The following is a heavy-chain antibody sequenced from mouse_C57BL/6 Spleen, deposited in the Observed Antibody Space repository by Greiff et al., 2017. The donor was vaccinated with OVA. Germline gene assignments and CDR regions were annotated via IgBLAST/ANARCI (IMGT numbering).Heavy chain of an antibody. Sequence: VPLQQSGPELVKPGASVKISCKASGYAFSSSWMNWVKQRPGKGLEWIGRIYPGDGDTNSNGKFKGKATLTADKSSSTAYMQLRSLTSEDSAVYFCARCPYYGSSGDFDYWGQGTTLTVSS. J-gene: IGHJ2*01. V-gene: IGHV1-82*01. CDR1: GYAFSSSW. D-gene: IGHD1-1*01. CDR2: IYPGDGDT. CDR3: ARCPYYGSSGDFDY.